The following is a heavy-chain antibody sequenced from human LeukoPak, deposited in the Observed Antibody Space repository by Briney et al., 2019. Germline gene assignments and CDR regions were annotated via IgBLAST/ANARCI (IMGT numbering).Heavy chain of an antibody. CDR1: GFTFSST. J-gene: IGHJ4*02. CDR3: APGRGELFRF. D-gene: IGHD3-16*01. V-gene: IGHV3-21*01. Sequence: GGSLRLSCTASGFTFSSTMNWVRQAPGKGLEWVSSISPSSSSIYYADSVKGRFTISRDNAKNSLYLQMNSLRAEDTAVYYCAPGRGELFRFWGQGTLVTVSS. CDR2: ISPSSSSI.